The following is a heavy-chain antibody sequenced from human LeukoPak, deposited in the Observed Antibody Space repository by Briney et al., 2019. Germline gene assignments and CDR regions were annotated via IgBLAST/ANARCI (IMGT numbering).Heavy chain of an antibody. J-gene: IGHJ4*02. CDR3: ARIPIVIVPAYFDS. CDR1: GGSINSSSNQ. Sequence: SETLSLTCTVSGGSINSSSNQWGWIRQPPGKGLEWIGSISYSGNTYYKPSLKSRVTVSVDTSKKQFSLKLSSVTAADTAVYFCARIPIVIVPAYFDSWGQGTLVSVSS. D-gene: IGHD2-2*01. CDR2: ISYSGNT. V-gene: IGHV4-39*01.